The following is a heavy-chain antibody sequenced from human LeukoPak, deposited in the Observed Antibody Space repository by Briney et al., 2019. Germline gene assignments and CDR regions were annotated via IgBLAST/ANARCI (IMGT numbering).Heavy chain of an antibody. J-gene: IGHJ4*02. CDR2: MNPNSGNT. CDR3: ARGLRYSSGWYDLGY. D-gene: IGHD6-19*01. Sequence: GASVKVSCKASGYTFTSYDINWVRQATGQGLEWMGWMNPNSGNTGYAQKFQGRVTMTRNTSISTAYVELSSLRSEDTAVYYCARGLRYSSGWYDLGYWGQGTLVTVSS. CDR1: GYTFTSYD. V-gene: IGHV1-8*01.